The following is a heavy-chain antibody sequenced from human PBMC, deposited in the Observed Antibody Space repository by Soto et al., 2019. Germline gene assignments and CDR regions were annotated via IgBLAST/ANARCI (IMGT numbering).Heavy chain of an antibody. CDR3: VRVGIVARPY. J-gene: IGHJ4*02. CDR1: GLTFSKFE. V-gene: IGHV3-48*03. CDR2: ISSDGTTI. D-gene: IGHD2-21*01. Sequence: GGSLRLSCEVSGLTFSKFEMTWVRQAPGKGLEWVSSISSDGTTIYYADSVEGRFTISRDNDKNLLYLQMNSLKGEDTATYYCVRVGIVARPYWGQGNPVTVSS.